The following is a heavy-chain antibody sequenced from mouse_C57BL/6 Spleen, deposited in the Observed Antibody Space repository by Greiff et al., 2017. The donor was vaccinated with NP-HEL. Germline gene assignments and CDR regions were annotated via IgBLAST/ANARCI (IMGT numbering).Heavy chain of an antibody. D-gene: IGHD1-1*01. CDR2: INPGSGGT. Sequence: VKLQQSGAELVRPGTSVKVSCKASGYAFTNYLIEWVKQRPGQGLEWIGVINPGSGGTNYNEKFKGKATLTADKSSSTAYMQLSSLTSEDSAVYFCARGGITTVPHYFDYWGQGTTLTVSS. V-gene: IGHV1-54*01. CDR1: GYAFTNYL. CDR3: ARGGITTVPHYFDY. J-gene: IGHJ2*01.